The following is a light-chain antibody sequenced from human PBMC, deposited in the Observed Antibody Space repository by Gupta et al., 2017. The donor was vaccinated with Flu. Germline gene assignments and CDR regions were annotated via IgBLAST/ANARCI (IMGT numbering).Light chain of an antibody. V-gene: IGKV1-5*03. J-gene: IGKJ2*01. Sequence: DIEMTQSPSTLSASVGDRVTITCRASQSISHFLAWYQHKPGRAPKLLIYKASDLQNGVPSRFSGSGYGTEFTLTITSLQPDDFATYYCQQYNNFLYTFGQGTKVEIK. CDR1: QSISHF. CDR2: KAS. CDR3: QQYNNFLYT.